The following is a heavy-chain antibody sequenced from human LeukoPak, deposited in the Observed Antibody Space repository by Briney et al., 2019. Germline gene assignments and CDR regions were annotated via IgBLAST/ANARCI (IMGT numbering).Heavy chain of an antibody. V-gene: IGHV3-53*01. CDR3: TRRVVPGVNFDY. CDR1: GFTVSSNY. Sequence: PGGFLRLSCAASGFTVSSNYMSWVRQAPGKGLEWVSVIYSGGSTYYADSVKGRFTISRDNSKNTLYLQMNSLRAEDTAVYYCTRRVVPGVNFDYWGQGTLVTVSS. J-gene: IGHJ4*02. CDR2: IYSGGST. D-gene: IGHD2-8*01.